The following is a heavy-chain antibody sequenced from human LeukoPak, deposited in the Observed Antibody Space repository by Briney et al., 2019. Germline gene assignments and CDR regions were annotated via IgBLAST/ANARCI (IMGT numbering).Heavy chain of an antibody. CDR2: INHSGST. CDR1: GDSLSSDY. Sequence: PSETLSLTCTVSGDSLSSDYWSWIRHPPGKRREWIGEINHSGSTNYNPSLKSRVTISVETSKNQFFLKLSSATAADTAVYYCARGLGSARALQFDYWGQGTLVTVSS. CDR3: ARGLGSARALQFDY. J-gene: IGHJ4*02. V-gene: IGHV4-34*01. D-gene: IGHD2-15*01.